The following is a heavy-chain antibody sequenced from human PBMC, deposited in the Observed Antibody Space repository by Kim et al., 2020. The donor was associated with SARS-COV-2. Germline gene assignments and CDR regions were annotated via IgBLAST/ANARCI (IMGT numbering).Heavy chain of an antibody. J-gene: IGHJ4*02. Sequence: ARKWQGRVGMTRDTSTSTVYMELSSLRAEDTAVYYCARVPSDSGWYELDYWGQGTLVTVSS. D-gene: IGHD6-19*01. CDR3: ARVPSDSGWYELDY. V-gene: IGHV1-46*04.